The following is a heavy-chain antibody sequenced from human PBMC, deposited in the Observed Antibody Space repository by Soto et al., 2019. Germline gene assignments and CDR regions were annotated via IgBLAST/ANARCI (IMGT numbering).Heavy chain of an antibody. CDR1: GYDFNTNW. CDR3: ARLPRDCNKTSCYYADH. CDR2: MYPGDSDT. J-gene: IGHJ5*02. Sequence: PGESLKISCRGSGYDFNTNWFGWVRQLPGRGPEWVGIMYPGDSDTRYNPSLQGHVTLSVDVTVSTAFLQWRSLETPDTGMYFCARLPRDCNKTSCYYADHWGQGTQVTVSS. V-gene: IGHV5-51*01. D-gene: IGHD3-3*01.